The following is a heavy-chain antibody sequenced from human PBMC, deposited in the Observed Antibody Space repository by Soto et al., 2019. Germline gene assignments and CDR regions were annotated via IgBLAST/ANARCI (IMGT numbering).Heavy chain of an antibody. CDR1: GFSVTNNY. Sequence: GGSLRLSCTVSGFSVTNNYINWVRQAPGKGLEWVSILYSSGTTYYADSVRGRFTVSRDDSKNTLYLQMNSLRAEDTAVYYCARDWSKFSYNYPYYYAMDAWGQGTTVTVSS. CDR3: ARDWSKFSYNYPYYYAMDA. J-gene: IGHJ6*02. D-gene: IGHD5-18*01. V-gene: IGHV3-53*01. CDR2: LYSSGTT.